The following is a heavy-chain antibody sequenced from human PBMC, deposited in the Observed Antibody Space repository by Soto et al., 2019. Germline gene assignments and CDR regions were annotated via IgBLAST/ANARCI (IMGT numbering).Heavy chain of an antibody. D-gene: IGHD3-10*01. Sequence: PSETLSLTCTVSGGSISSGGYYWSWIRQHPGKGLEWIGYIYYSGSTYYNPSLKSRVTISVDTSKNQFSLKLSSMTAADTAVYYCAREVVRGPYGAGYYYMDVWGKGTTVTVSS. CDR2: IYYSGST. CDR1: GGSISSGGYY. CDR3: AREVVRGPYGAGYYYMDV. V-gene: IGHV4-31*03. J-gene: IGHJ6*03.